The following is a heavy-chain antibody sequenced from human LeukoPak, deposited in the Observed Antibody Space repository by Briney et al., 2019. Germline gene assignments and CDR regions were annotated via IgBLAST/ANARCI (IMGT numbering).Heavy chain of an antibody. CDR1: GGSISSYY. V-gene: IGHV4-59*12. Sequence: SETLSLTCTVSGGSISSYYWSWIRQPPGKGLEWIGYIYYSGRTNYNPSLKSRITILVDTSKNQFSLKLSSVTAADTAVYYCAGRYCTNGVCYLYDYWGQGTLVTVSS. D-gene: IGHD2-8*01. CDR3: AGRYCTNGVCYLYDY. J-gene: IGHJ4*02. CDR2: IYYSGRT.